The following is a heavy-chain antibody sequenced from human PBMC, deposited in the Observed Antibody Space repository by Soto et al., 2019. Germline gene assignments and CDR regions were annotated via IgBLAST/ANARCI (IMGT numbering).Heavy chain of an antibody. D-gene: IGHD3-22*01. CDR1: GFTFSSYS. CDR2: ISSSSSTI. Sequence: GGSLRLSCAASGFTFSSYSMNWVRQAPGKGLEWVSYISSSSSTIYYADSVKGRFTISRDNAKNSLYLQMNSLRDEDTAVYYCARRTPYYDSSGYIAHWYFQHWGQGTLVTVSS. CDR3: ARRTPYYDSSGYIAHWYFQH. V-gene: IGHV3-48*02. J-gene: IGHJ1*01.